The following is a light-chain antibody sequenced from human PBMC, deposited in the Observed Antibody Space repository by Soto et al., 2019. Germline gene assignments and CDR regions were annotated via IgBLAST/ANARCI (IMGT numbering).Light chain of an antibody. CDR3: QQYNSYSPT. V-gene: IGKV1-5*03. Sequence: IQLTQSPSSLSPSVAGRVTVSCRASQAISVWLAWYQQKAGKAPNLLIYKASRLESGVPSRFSGSGSETEFTLTISGLQPGDSATYYCQQYNSYSPTFGQRTKVDIK. CDR1: QAISVW. J-gene: IGKJ1*01. CDR2: KAS.